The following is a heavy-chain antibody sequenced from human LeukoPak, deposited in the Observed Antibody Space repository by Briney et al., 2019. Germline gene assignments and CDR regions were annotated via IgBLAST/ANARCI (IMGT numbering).Heavy chain of an antibody. Sequence: SETLSLTCTVSGGSLNSYYWSWIRQPPGKGLEWIGFITHSGGTDFDSSLGGRVTISVDTSKNQFSLRLTSMTAADTAVYFCARGRISNWGFEGTLFDAWGQGVLDTVSS. V-gene: IGHV4-59*01. J-gene: IGHJ4*02. CDR3: ARGRISNWGFEGTLFDA. CDR1: GGSLNSYY. D-gene: IGHD7-27*01. CDR2: ITHSGGT.